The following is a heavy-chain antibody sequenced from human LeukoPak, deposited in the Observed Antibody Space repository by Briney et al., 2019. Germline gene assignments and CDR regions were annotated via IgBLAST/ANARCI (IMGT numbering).Heavy chain of an antibody. Sequence: SETLSLTCTVSGDSITNINYYWGWIRQPPGKGLEWIGSVYYSGSIYYNPSLKSRVTILVDTSKNQFSLKLSSVTAADTAVYYCARDPGIAAAITEYYFDYWGQGTLVTVSS. CDR2: VYYSGSI. CDR1: GDSITNINYY. J-gene: IGHJ4*02. CDR3: ARDPGIAAAITEYYFDY. D-gene: IGHD6-13*01. V-gene: IGHV4-39*07.